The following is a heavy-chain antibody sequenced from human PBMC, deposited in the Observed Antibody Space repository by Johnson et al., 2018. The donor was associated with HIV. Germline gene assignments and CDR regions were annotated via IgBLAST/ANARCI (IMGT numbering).Heavy chain of an antibody. V-gene: IGHV3-30-3*01. CDR2: ISYDGSNK. CDR3: AKGKIAAAGDAFDI. J-gene: IGHJ3*02. Sequence: QVHLVESGGGVVQPGRSLRLSCTVSGFTFSSYAMHWVRQAPGKGLEWVAVISYDGSNKYYADSVKGRFTISRDNSKNTLYLQMNSLRAEDTALYYCAKGKIAAAGDAFDIWGQGTMVTVSS. D-gene: IGHD6-13*01. CDR1: GFTFSSYA.